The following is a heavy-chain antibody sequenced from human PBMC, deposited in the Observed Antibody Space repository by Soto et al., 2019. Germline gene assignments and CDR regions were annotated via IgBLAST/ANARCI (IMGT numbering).Heavy chain of an antibody. CDR3: ASKASGGFDY. V-gene: IGHV4-61*01. CDR1: GGSVSSGSYY. CDR2: IYYSGST. Sequence: SETLSLTCNVSGGSVSSGSYYWIWIRQPPGKGLEWIGYIYYSGSTNYNPSLKSRVTISVDTSKNQFSLKLSSMTAADTAVYYCASKASGGFDYWGQGTLVTVSS. J-gene: IGHJ4*02. D-gene: IGHD2-15*01.